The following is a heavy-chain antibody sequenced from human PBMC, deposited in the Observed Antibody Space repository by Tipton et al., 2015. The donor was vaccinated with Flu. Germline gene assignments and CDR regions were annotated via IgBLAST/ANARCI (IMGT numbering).Heavy chain of an antibody. V-gene: IGHV4-59*12. CDR2: IYHSGST. CDR3: AREGRNSGGLDY. D-gene: IGHD1-26*01. CDR1: GGSISSYY. J-gene: IGHJ4*02. Sequence: TLSLTCTVSGGSISSYYWSWIRQPPGKGLEWIGSIYHSGSTYYNPSLKSRVTISVDTSKNQFSLKLSSVTAADTAVYFCAREGRNSGGLDYWGQGTLVTVSS.